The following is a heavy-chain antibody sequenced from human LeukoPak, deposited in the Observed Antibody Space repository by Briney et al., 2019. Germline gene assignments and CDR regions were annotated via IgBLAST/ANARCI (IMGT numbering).Heavy chain of an antibody. J-gene: IGHJ3*02. Sequence: GASVKVSCKASGYTFTSYAMNWVRQAPGQGLEWMGWINTNTGNPTYAQGFTGRFVFSLDTSVSTAYLQISSLKAEDTAVYYCASKYNWNVRGAFDIWGQGIMVTVSS. V-gene: IGHV7-4-1*02. CDR2: INTNTGNP. CDR3: ASKYNWNVRGAFDI. CDR1: GYTFTSYA. D-gene: IGHD1-1*01.